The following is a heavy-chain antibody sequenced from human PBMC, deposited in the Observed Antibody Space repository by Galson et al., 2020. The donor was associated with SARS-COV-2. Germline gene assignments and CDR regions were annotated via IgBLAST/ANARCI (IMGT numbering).Heavy chain of an antibody. CDR2: INPNSGGT. J-gene: IGHJ4*02. CDR3: TTGLTVIRFDY. CDR1: GYTFTGYY. V-gene: IGHV1-2*02. Sequence: ASVKVSCKASGYTFTGYYIHWVRQAPGQGLEWMGWINPNSGGTNYAQKFQGRVTMTRDTSITTVYMELSRLRSDDSAIYYCTTGLTVIRFDYWGQGSLVSVPS. D-gene: IGHD4-17*01.